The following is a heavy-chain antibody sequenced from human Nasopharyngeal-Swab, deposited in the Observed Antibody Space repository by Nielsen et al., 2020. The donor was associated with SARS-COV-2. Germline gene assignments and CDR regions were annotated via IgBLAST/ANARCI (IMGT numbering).Heavy chain of an antibody. Sequence: GESLKISCAASGFTFSSYSMNWVRQAPGKGLVWVSRLHSDGTSTRYADSVKGRFTISRDNARNSLSLLMNSLRAEDTAVYYCASDLVSGWYVFPHWGQGTLVTVSS. CDR2: LHSDGTST. D-gene: IGHD6-19*01. CDR3: ASDLVSGWYVFPH. V-gene: IGHV3-74*01. CDR1: GFTFSSYS. J-gene: IGHJ4*02.